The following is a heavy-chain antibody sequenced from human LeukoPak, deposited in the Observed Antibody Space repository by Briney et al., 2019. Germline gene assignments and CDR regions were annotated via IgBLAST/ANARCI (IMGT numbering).Heavy chain of an antibody. D-gene: IGHD3-16*01. V-gene: IGHV3-33*01. Sequence: PGGSLRLSCAASGFSFSTYGMHWVRQAPGKGLEGVALIWNAGTNTYYADSVKGRFTISRDNSKTTLYLQMNSLRAEDTAVYYCVGDTPPGGDYYLDYWGQGTLVIVSS. CDR1: GFSFSTYG. J-gene: IGHJ4*02. CDR2: IWNAGTNT. CDR3: VGDTPPGGDYYLDY.